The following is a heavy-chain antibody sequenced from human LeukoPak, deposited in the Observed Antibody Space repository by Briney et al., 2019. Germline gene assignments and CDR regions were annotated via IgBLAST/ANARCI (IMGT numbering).Heavy chain of an antibody. Sequence: GGSLRLSCAASGFTFSSYGMHWVRQAPGKGLEWVAVISYDGSNKYYADSVKGRFTISRDNSKNTLYLQMNSLRAEDTAVYYCAKDPPPMWRYSSGWYDGSNYWGQGTLVTVSS. CDR3: AKDPPPMWRYSSGWYDGSNY. D-gene: IGHD6-19*01. CDR1: GFTFSSYG. CDR2: ISYDGSNK. J-gene: IGHJ4*02. V-gene: IGHV3-30*18.